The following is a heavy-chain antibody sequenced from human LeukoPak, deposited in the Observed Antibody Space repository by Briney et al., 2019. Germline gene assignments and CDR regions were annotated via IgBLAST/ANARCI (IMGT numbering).Heavy chain of an antibody. J-gene: IGHJ5*02. V-gene: IGHV3-21*04. CDR1: GFTFSSYS. CDR3: AKDRHYDYVWGSYRNWFDP. D-gene: IGHD3-16*02. Sequence: PGGSLRLSCAASGFTFSSYSMNWVRQAPGKGLEWVSSISSSSSYIYYADSVKGRFTISRDNSKNTLYLQMNSLRAEDTAVYYCAKDRHYDYVWGSYRNWFDPWGQGTLVTVSS. CDR2: ISSSSSYI.